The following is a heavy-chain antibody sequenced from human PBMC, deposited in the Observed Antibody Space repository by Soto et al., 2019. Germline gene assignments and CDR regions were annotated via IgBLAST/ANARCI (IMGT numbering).Heavy chain of an antibody. V-gene: IGHV1-18*01. Sequence: QVQLVQSGAEVKKPGASVKVSCKASGYTFSNYGISWVRQGPGQGLEWMGWISGYNGNTHYEEKVQDRIKMTTDTSTSTTYLGLRSLRSDDTAVDFCARDPGFGFGYSYAFAMDVWGQGTTVTVSS. J-gene: IGHJ6*02. CDR2: ISGYNGNT. CDR1: GYTFSNYG. D-gene: IGHD5-18*01. CDR3: ARDPGFGFGYSYAFAMDV.